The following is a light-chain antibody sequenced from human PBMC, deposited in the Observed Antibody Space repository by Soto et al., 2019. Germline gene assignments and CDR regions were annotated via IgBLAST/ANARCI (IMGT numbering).Light chain of an antibody. J-gene: IGKJ1*01. Sequence: EIVMTQSPATLSVSPGERATLSCRASQSVSSNLAWYQPKPGQAPRLLIYGASTRATGIPARFSGSGSGTEFTLTISSLQSEDFAVYYCQQYNNWPLWTFGQGTKVEIK. CDR2: GAS. CDR1: QSVSSN. CDR3: QQYNNWPLWT. V-gene: IGKV3-15*01.